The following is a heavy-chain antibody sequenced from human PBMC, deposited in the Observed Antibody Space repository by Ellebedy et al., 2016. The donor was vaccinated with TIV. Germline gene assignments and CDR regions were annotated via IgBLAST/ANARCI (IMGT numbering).Heavy chain of an antibody. J-gene: IGHJ4*02. CDR1: GFTVSNNY. CDR3: ASSPSQGY. Sequence: PAGSLRLSCAASGFTVSNNYMSWVRQAPGKGLEWVSVIYSGGNTFYAESVKGRFTISRDSSQNTLYLQMASLRAEDTAVYYCASSPSQGYWGQGTLVTVSS. V-gene: IGHV3-53*01. CDR2: IYSGGNT.